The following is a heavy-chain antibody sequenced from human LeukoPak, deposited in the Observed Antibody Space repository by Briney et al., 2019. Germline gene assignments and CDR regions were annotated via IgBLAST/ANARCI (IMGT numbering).Heavy chain of an antibody. J-gene: IGHJ4*02. Sequence: GGSLRLSCAASGFTFGSYAMSWVRQAPGEGLEWVSAISGSGGSTYYADSVKGRFTISRDNSKNTLYLQMNSLRAEDTAVYYCASLVVRARYFDYWGQGTLVTVSS. CDR2: ISGSGGST. CDR1: GFTFGSYA. CDR3: ASLVVRARYFDY. V-gene: IGHV3-23*01. D-gene: IGHD3-10*01.